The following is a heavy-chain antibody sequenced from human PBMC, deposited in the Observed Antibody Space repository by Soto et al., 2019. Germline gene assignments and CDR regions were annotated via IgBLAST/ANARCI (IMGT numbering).Heavy chain of an antibody. J-gene: IGHJ4*02. Sequence: ASVKVSCKASGYSFATYGFSWVRQAPGKGLECVGWISAHNGDTHYSQKFQGRVTLTKDTSKNTGYMELRSLTSDDTAVYFCATEPIYYHDGSSYYPLGHWGQGTLVTVSS. CDR1: GYSFATYG. CDR3: ATEPIYYHDGSSYYPLGH. V-gene: IGHV1-18*04. CDR2: ISAHNGDT. D-gene: IGHD3-22*01.